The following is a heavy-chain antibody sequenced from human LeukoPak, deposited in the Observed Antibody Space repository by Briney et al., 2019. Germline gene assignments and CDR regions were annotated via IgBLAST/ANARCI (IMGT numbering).Heavy chain of an antibody. Sequence: SETLSLTCTVSGYSISSGYYWGWIRQSPGKGLERIGSIYNSGSTYYNPSLKSRITISVDTSKNQFSLKLSSVTAADTAVYYCARGFLQLWLRGGYDYWGQGTLVTVSS. D-gene: IGHD5-18*01. J-gene: IGHJ4*02. CDR1: GYSISSGYY. V-gene: IGHV4-38-2*02. CDR3: ARGFLQLWLRGGYDY. CDR2: IYNSGST.